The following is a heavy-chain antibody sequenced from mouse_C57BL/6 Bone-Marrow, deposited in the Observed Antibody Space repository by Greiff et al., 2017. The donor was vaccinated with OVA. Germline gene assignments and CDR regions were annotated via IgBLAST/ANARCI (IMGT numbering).Heavy chain of an antibody. Sequence: EVKLQQSVAELVRPGASVKLSCTASGFNIKNTYMHWVKQRPEQGLEWIGRIDPANGNTKYAPKFQGKATITADTSSNTAYLQLSSLTSEDTAIYYCALSTMVTTETAYYFDYWGQGTTLTVSS. J-gene: IGHJ2*01. CDR2: IDPANGNT. V-gene: IGHV14-3*01. D-gene: IGHD2-2*01. CDR3: ALSTMVTTETAYYFDY. CDR1: GFNIKNTY.